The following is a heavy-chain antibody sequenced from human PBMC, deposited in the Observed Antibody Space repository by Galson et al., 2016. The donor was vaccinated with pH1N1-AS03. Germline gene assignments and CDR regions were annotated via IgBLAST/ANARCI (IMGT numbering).Heavy chain of an antibody. CDR1: GFAFDDFA. V-gene: IGHV3-43D*04. D-gene: IGHD1-1*01. CDR3: AKDVHKAPWFDP. J-gene: IGHJ5*02. Sequence: SLRLSCATSGFAFDDFAMHWVRQAPGKGLEWVSLISWDGGSTYYADSVRGRFAISRDDSKNSLYLQMNSLTAEDTALYYCAKDVHKAPWFDPWGQGTLVTVSP. CDR2: ISWDGGST.